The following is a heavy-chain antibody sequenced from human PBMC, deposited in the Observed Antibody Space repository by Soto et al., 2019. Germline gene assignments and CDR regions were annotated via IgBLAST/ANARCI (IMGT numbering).Heavy chain of an antibody. J-gene: IGHJ5*02. CDR1: GYTFTSYA. CDR3: ARALSYFVWFDP. CDR2: INAVNGNT. V-gene: IGHV1-3*01. D-gene: IGHD5-18*01. Sequence: QVQLVQSGAGVKKPGASVKVSCKASGYTFTSYAMHWVRQATGQRLEWMRWINAVNGNTKYSQKFQGRVTITRDTAASTADMELSSLRSEDTAVYYCARALSYFVWFDPWGQGTLVTVST.